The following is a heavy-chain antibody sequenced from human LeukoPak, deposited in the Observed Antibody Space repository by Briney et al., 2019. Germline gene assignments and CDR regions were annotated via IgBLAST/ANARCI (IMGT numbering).Heavy chain of an antibody. D-gene: IGHD6-19*01. CDR1: GGSFSGYY. V-gene: IGHV4-34*01. CDR2: INHSGST. CDR3: ARADSSGCLDY. Sequence: TSETLSLTCAVYGGSFSGYYWSWIRQPPGKGLEWIGEINHSGSTNYNPSLKSRVTISVDTSKNQFSLKLSSVTAADTAVYYCARADSSGCLDYWGQGTLVTVSS. J-gene: IGHJ4*02.